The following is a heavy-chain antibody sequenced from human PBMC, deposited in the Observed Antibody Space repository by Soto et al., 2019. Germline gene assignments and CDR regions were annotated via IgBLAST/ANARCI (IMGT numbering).Heavy chain of an antibody. V-gene: IGHV3-21*02. CDR3: VREDGVVGASSAFDS. Sequence: EVQLVESGGGLVAPGGSLRLSCVASGFALTTYTMNWVRQGPGTGLEWVSSINGRSNYKYYSDSVKGRFIVSRDNAQNSLFLQMSRLGPEDTAVYYCVREDGVVGASSAFDSWGQGTLVTVSS. J-gene: IGHJ4*02. CDR1: GFALTTYT. D-gene: IGHD1-26*01. CDR2: INGRSNYK.